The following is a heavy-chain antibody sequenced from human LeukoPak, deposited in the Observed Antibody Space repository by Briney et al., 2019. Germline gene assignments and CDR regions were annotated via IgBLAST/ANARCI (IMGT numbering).Heavy chain of an antibody. CDR1: RFTFSNYA. V-gene: IGHV3-23*01. CDR2: ISGSGGST. Sequence: GGSLRLSCAASRFTFSNYAISWVRQAPGKGLEWVSGISGSGGSTYYADSVKGRFTISRDNSKNTLFLQMNSLRAEDTAVYYCAKDFASSLYYFDSWGQGTLVTVSS. CDR3: AKDFASSLYYFDS. D-gene: IGHD6-6*01. J-gene: IGHJ4*02.